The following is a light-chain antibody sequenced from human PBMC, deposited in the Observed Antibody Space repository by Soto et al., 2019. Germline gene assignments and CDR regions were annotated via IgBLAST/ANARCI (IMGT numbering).Light chain of an antibody. CDR3: GADHGCGSNF. CDR1: SGYSNYK. V-gene: IGLV9-49*01. CDR2: VGTGGIVG. J-gene: IGLJ2*01. Sequence: QLVLTQPPSASASLGASVTLTCTLSSGYSNYKVDWYQQRPGKGPRFVMRVGTGGIVGSKGDGIPDRFSVLGSGLNRYLTIKNIQEEDESDYHCGADHGCGSNFFGGGTKVTVL.